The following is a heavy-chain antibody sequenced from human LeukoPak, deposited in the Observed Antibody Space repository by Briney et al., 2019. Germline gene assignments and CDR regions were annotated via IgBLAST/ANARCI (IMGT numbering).Heavy chain of an antibody. J-gene: IGHJ4*02. CDR2: ISGGGAGT. Sequence: PGGSLRLFCAASGLSLSFIAMSWVRQAPGKGPEWVSSISGGGAGTYYADSVRGRFTISRDNSKNTLYLQTNSLRAEDTALYYCAKDFVRYNIQFDYWGQGALVTVSS. V-gene: IGHV3-23*01. CDR1: GLSLSFIA. D-gene: IGHD1-1*01. CDR3: AKDFVRYNIQFDY.